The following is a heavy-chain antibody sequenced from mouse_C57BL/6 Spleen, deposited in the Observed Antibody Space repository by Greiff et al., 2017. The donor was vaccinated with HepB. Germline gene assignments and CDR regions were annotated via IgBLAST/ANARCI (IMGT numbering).Heavy chain of an antibody. V-gene: IGHV1-50*01. CDR2: IDPSDSYT. Sequence: VQLQQSGAELVKPGASVKLSCKASGYTFTSYWMQWVKQRPGQGLEWIGEIDPSDSYTNYNQKFKGKATLTVDTSSSTAYMQLSSLTSEDSAVYYCARLGLGYSTWGKGTLVTVSA. D-gene: IGHD2-5*01. J-gene: IGHJ3*01. CDR3: ARLGLGYST. CDR1: GYTFTSYW.